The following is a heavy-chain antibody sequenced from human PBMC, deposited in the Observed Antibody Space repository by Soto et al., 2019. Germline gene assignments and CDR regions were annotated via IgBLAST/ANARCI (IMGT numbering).Heavy chain of an antibody. V-gene: IGHV4-59*01. Sequence: QVQLQESGPGLVKPSETLSLTCTVSSDSISSYYWSWIRQPPGQGLEWFGHIYYSGTTNYNPSLPGRVTISVDTSKNQFSLKLSSVTAADSAVYYCARGGTRICLPNFDYWGQGTLVTVSS. D-gene: IGHD2-2*01. CDR1: SDSISSYY. CDR3: ARGGTRICLPNFDY. CDR2: IYYSGTT. J-gene: IGHJ4*02.